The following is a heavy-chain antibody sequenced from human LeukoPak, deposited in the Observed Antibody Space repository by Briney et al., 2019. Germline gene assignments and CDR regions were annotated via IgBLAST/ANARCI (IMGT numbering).Heavy chain of an antibody. CDR2: ISYDGSNK. V-gene: IGHV3-30*18. CDR3: AKAGPDRIDY. Sequence: GGSLRLSCAASGFTFSSYGMHWVRQAPGKGLEWVAVISYDGSNKYYADSVKGRFTISRDNSKNTLYLQMNSLGAEDTAVYYCAKAGPDRIDYWGQGTLVTVSS. CDR1: GFTFSSYG. J-gene: IGHJ4*02.